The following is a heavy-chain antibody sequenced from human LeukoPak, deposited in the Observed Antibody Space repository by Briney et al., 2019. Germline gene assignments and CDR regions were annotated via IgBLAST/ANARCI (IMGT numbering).Heavy chain of an antibody. V-gene: IGHV4-59*12. CDR3: ARLKVAMYYYDSSGYLDY. D-gene: IGHD3-22*01. CDR2: IYYSGST. Sequence: SETLSLTCTVSGGSISSYYWSWIRQPPGKGLEWIGYIYYSGSTNYNPSLKSRVTISVDTSKNQFSLKLSSVTAADTAVYYCARLKVAMYYYDSSGYLDYWGQGTLVTVSS. J-gene: IGHJ4*02. CDR1: GGSISSYY.